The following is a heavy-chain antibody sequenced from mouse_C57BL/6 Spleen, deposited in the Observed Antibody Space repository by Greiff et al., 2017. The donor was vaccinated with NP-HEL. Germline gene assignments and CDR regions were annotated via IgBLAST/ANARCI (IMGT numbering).Heavy chain of an antibody. Sequence: DVKLVESVAELVRPGASVKLSCTASGFNIKNTYMHWVKQRPEQGLEWIGRIDPANGNTKYAPKFQGKATITADTSSNTAYLQLSSLTSEDTAIYYCARGTMVTTPAMDYWGQGTSVTVSS. CDR1: GFNIKNTY. CDR2: IDPANGNT. V-gene: IGHV14-3*01. CDR3: ARGTMVTTPAMDY. D-gene: IGHD2-2*01. J-gene: IGHJ4*01.